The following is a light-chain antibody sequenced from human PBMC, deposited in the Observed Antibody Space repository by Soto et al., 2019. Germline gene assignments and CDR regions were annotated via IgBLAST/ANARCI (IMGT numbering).Light chain of an antibody. V-gene: IGLV1-40*01. CDR3: QSYDSSLIGSGVV. CDR2: ANN. CDR1: SSNIGAGYD. J-gene: IGLJ2*01. Sequence: QLVLTQPPSVSGAPGQRVTISCTGSSSNIGAGYDVHWYQQLPGTAPKLLIYANNNRPSGVPDQFSGSKSGTSASLAITGLQAEDEADYYCQSYDSSLIGSGVVFGGGTKLTVL.